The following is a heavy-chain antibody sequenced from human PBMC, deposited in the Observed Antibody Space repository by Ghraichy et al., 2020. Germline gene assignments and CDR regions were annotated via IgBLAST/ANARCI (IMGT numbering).Heavy chain of an antibody. D-gene: IGHD6-13*01. Sequence: SETLSLTCTVSGGSISSGSYYWSWIRQPAGKGLEWIGRIYTSGSTNYNPSLKSRVTISVDTSKNQFSLKLSSVTAADTAVYYCAGFAAGRRGYFQHWGQGTMVTVSS. CDR2: IYTSGST. CDR1: GGSISSGSYY. J-gene: IGHJ1*01. CDR3: AGFAAGRRGYFQH. V-gene: IGHV4-61*02.